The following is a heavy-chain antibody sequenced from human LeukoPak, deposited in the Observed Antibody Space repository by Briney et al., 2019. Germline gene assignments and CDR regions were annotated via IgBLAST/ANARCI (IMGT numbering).Heavy chain of an antibody. J-gene: IGHJ4*02. CDR3: AILGYTSGFTYRDF. D-gene: IGHD5-18*01. Sequence: PGGSLRLSCAASGFPFSNYHVDWVRQAPGKGLEWVGRIRKKVNSYTTEYVASLKGRFTISRDDSQNSLYLQMNSLKTEDTAVYYCAILGYTSGFTYRDFWGQGTLVTVSS. V-gene: IGHV3-72*01. CDR2: IRKKVNSYTT. CDR1: GFPFSNYH.